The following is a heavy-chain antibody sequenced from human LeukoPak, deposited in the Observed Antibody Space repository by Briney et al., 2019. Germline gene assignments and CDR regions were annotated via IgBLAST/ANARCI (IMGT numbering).Heavy chain of an antibody. V-gene: IGHV3-30-3*01. CDR1: GFTFSRYS. CDR2: ISYDGSNK. Sequence: PGGSLRLSCAAPGFTFSRYSMNWVRQAPGKGLEWVAVISYDGSNKYYADSVKGRFTISRDNSKNTLYLQMNSLRAEDTAVYYCARPAGPFNYWGQGTLVTVSS. CDR3: ARPAGPFNY. J-gene: IGHJ4*02. D-gene: IGHD6-13*01.